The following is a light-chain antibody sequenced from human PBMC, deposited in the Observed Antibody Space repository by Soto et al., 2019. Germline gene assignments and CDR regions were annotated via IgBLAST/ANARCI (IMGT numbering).Light chain of an antibody. Sequence: DIQMTQTPSSLSASVGDRVTITCRASQTIDNYLVWYQHEPGKAPKLLIYAASSLQSGVPSRFSGRGSGTDFSLTISRLEPEDFAVYYCQQYGTTSWTFGQGTKVDIK. CDR3: QQYGTTSWT. V-gene: IGKV1-39*01. CDR2: AAS. J-gene: IGKJ1*01. CDR1: QTIDNY.